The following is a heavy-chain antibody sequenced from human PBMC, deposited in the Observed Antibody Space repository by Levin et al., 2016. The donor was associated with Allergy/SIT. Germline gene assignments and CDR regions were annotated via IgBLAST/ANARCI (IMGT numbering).Heavy chain of an antibody. V-gene: IGHV3-23*01. Sequence: GESLKISCAASGFTFSSYAMSWVRQAPGKGLEWVSAISGSGGSTYYADSVKGRFTISRDNSKNTLYLQMNSLRAEDTAVYYCAGLVGRLPPPLFDYWGQGTLVTVSS. CDR2: ISGSGGST. CDR3: AGLVGRLPPPLFDY. D-gene: IGHD6-25*01. J-gene: IGHJ4*02. CDR1: GFTFSSYA.